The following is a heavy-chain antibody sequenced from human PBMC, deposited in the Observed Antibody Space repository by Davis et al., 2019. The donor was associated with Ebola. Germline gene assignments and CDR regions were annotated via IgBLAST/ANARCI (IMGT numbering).Heavy chain of an antibody. J-gene: IGHJ6*02. CDR1: GFTFSSYS. V-gene: IGHV3-21*04. CDR2: ISSSSSYI. CDR3: AKEQFGYSSAGVDV. D-gene: IGHD6-13*01. Sequence: GGSLRLSCAASGFTFSSYSMNWVRQAPGKGLEWVSSISSSSSYIYYADSVKGRFTISRDNAKNSLYLQMNSLRAEDTALYYCAKEQFGYSSAGVDVWGQGTTVTVSS.